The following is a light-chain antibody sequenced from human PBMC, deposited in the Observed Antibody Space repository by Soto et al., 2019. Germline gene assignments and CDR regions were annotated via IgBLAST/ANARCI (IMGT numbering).Light chain of an antibody. CDR1: SSDIGGNNS. CDR3: TSYTPIVTLGSV. V-gene: IGLV2-14*01. Sequence: QSALTQPASVSGSPGQSITISCTGTSSDIGGNNSVSWYQKNPSRATRLIIYEVTNRPSGVSNRFSASKSGKTASLTISGLQAEDEADYYCTSYTPIVTLGSVFGTGTKVTVL. CDR2: EVT. J-gene: IGLJ1*01.